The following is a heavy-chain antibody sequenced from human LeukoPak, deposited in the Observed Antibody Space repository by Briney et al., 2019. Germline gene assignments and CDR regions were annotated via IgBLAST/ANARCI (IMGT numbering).Heavy chain of an antibody. V-gene: IGHV1-69*05. Sequence: SVKVSCKASGGTFSSYAISWVRQAPGQGLEWMGGIIPIFGTANYAQKFQGRVTITTDESTSTAYMELSSLRSEDTAVYYCARGPFGARSIAARYFDYWGQGTLVIVSS. CDR2: IIPIFGTA. CDR1: GGTFSSYA. D-gene: IGHD6-6*01. CDR3: ARGPFGARSIAARYFDY. J-gene: IGHJ4*02.